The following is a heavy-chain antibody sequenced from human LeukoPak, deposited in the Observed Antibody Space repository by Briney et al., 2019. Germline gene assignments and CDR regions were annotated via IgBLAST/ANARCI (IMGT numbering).Heavy chain of an antibody. V-gene: IGHV3-23*01. D-gene: IGHD6-13*01. CDR3: ARVYSSSWGDYFDY. CDR1: GFTFSSYA. CDR2: IGGSGGST. Sequence: GGSLRLSCAASGFTFSSYAMSWVRQAPGKGLEWVSAIGGSGGSTYYADSVKGRFTISRDNSKNTLYLQMNSLRAEDTAVYYCARVYSSSWGDYFDYWGQGTLVTVSS. J-gene: IGHJ4*02.